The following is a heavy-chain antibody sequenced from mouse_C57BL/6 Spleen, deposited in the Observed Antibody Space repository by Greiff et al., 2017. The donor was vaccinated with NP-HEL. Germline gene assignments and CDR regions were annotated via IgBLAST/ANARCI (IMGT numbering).Heavy chain of an antibody. CDR3: TRGSGEAAWFAY. CDR1: GFTFSSYA. Sequence: DVMLVESGEGLVKPGGSLKLSCAASGFTFSSYAMSWVRQTPEKRLEWVAYISSGGDYIYYADTVKGRFTISRDNARNTLYLQMSSLKSEDTAMYYCTRGSGEAAWFAYWGQGTLVTVSA. V-gene: IGHV5-9-1*02. CDR2: ISSGGDYI. D-gene: IGHD2-13*01. J-gene: IGHJ3*01.